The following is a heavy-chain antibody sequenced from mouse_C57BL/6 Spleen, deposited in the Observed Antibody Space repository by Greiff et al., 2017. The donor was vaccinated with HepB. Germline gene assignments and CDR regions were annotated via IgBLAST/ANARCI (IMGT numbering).Heavy chain of an antibody. Sequence: QVQLQQSGAELAKPGASVKLSCKASGYTFTSYWMHWVKQRPGQGLEWIGYINPSSGYTKYNQKFKDKATLTADKSSSTAYMQLSSLTYEDSAVYYCARGRNTLFYAMDYWGQGTSVTVSS. J-gene: IGHJ4*01. CDR3: ARGRNTLFYAMDY. V-gene: IGHV1-7*01. CDR1: GYTFTSYW. CDR2: INPSSGYT. D-gene: IGHD5-2*01.